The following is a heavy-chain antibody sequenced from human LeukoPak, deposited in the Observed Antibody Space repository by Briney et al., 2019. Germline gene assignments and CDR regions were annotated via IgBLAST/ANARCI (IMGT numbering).Heavy chain of an antibody. J-gene: IGHJ4*02. V-gene: IGHV4-38-2*01. CDR3: ASQYYDFWSGYSQYYFDY. CDR1: GYSISSGYY. Sequence: PSETLSLTCAVSGYSISSGYYWGWIRQPPGKGLEWIGSIYHSGSTYYTPSLKSRVTISVDTSKNQFSLKLSSVTAADTAVYYCASQYYDFWSGYSQYYFDYWGQGTLVTVSS. CDR2: IYHSGST. D-gene: IGHD3-3*01.